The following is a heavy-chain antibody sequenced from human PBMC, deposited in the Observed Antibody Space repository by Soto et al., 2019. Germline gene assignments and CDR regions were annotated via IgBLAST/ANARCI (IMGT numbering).Heavy chain of an antibody. CDR3: ARGKDYGSGSYSGY. J-gene: IGHJ4*02. D-gene: IGHD3-10*01. V-gene: IGHV3-15*01. CDR1: GFTFSNAW. CDR2: IKSKTDGGTT. Sequence: GGSLRLSCAASGFTFSNAWMSWVRQAPGKGLEWVGRIKSKTDGGTTDYAAPVKGRFTISRDDSKNTLYLQMNSLKTEDTAVYYCARGKDYGSGSYSGYWGQGTLVTVSS.